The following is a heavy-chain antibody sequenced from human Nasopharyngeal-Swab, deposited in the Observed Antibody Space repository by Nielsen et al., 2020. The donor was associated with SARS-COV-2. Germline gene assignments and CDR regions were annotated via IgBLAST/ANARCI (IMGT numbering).Heavy chain of an antibody. Sequence: GESLKISCAASGFTFSSYGMHWVRQAPGKGLEWVAVISYDGSNKYYADSVKGRFTISRDNSKNTLYLQMNSLRAEDAAVYYCARDSPYCTGGICSFDYWGHGTLVTVSS. J-gene: IGHJ4*01. CDR1: GFTFSSYG. CDR3: ARDSPYCTGGICSFDY. CDR2: ISYDGSNK. V-gene: IGHV3-30*03. D-gene: IGHD2-8*02.